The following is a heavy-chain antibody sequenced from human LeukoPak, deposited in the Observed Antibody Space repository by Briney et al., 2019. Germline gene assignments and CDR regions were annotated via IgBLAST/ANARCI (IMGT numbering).Heavy chain of an antibody. V-gene: IGHV4-59*01. D-gene: IGHD3-3*01. CDR1: GGSISSYY. CDR2: IYYSGST. Sequence: PSETLSLTCTVSGGSISSYYWSWIRQPPGKGLEWIGYIYYSGSTNYNPSLKSRVTISVDTSKNQFSLKLSSVTAADTAVYYCAREGRITIFGVVTEWFDPWGQGTLVTVSS. J-gene: IGHJ5*02. CDR3: AREGRITIFGVVTEWFDP.